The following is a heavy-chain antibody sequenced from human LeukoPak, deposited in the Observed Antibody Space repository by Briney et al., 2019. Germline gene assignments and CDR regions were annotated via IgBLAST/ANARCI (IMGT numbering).Heavy chain of an antibody. Sequence: GSLRLSCAASGFTFSSYAMSWVRQAPGKGLEWIGRIYHSGGTHYNPSLKSRVTISVDTSKNHFSLRLSSVTAADTAVYYCARGAVAGTFDYWGQGTLVTVSS. D-gene: IGHD6-19*01. CDR2: IYHSGGT. J-gene: IGHJ4*02. V-gene: IGHV4-38-2*01. CDR3: ARGAVAGTFDY. CDR1: GFTFSSYA.